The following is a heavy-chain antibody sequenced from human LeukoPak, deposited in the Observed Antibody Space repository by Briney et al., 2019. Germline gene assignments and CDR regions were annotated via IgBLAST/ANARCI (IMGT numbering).Heavy chain of an antibody. J-gene: IGHJ4*02. V-gene: IGHV4-59*01. Sequence: SETLSLTCSVSGGAITSYYWSWIRQSPGKGLEWIGHASDGGSTNYSPSLKGRVSISVDTSKNQFSLNLRSVTAADTAVYFCARASTTFDDWGQGTLVTVSS. CDR2: ASDGGST. CDR1: GGAITSYY. D-gene: IGHD1-14*01. CDR3: ARASTTFDD.